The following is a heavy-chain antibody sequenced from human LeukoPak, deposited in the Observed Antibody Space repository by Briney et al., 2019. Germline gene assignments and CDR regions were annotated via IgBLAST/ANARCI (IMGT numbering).Heavy chain of an antibody. D-gene: IGHD3-22*01. Sequence: PSETLSLTCAVYGGSFSNYYWSWIRQPPGKGLEWIGEINHSGSTNYNPSLKSRVTISVDTSKNQFSLKLSSVTAADTAVYYCARVGGYPLSAFDIWGQGTMVTVSS. CDR1: GGSFSNYY. J-gene: IGHJ3*02. CDR3: ARVGGYPLSAFDI. V-gene: IGHV4-34*01. CDR2: INHSGST.